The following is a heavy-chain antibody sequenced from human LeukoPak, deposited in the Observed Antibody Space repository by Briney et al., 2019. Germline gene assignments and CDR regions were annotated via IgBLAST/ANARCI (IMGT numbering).Heavy chain of an antibody. CDR3: ARCRVYSISWCDAFDI. D-gene: IGHD6-13*01. CDR1: GYTFTGYY. J-gene: IGHJ3*02. Sequence: VASVKVSCKPSGYTFTGYYMRWVREAPGQGLEWMGWINPNSGGTNYAQKFQGRVTMTRDTSISTAYMELSRLRSDDTAVYYCARCRVYSISWCDAFDIWGQGTMVTVSS. V-gene: IGHV1-2*02. CDR2: INPNSGGT.